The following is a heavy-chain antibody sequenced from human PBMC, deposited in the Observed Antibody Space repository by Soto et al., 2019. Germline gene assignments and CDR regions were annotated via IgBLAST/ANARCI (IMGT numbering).Heavy chain of an antibody. J-gene: IGHJ6*02. CDR3: AKGARRAIVTGLDV. Sequence: PWETLSLTCTVSGGSLSTYSWRWIRQAPARGLEWIGYIYYSGSTNYSPSLKSRGTISLDTSKNQFSLKLSSVTAADTAVYYCAKGARRAIVTGLDVWRQGTKVTVSS. D-gene: IGHD3-16*02. V-gene: IGHV4-59*01. CDR1: GGSLSTYS. CDR2: IYYSGST.